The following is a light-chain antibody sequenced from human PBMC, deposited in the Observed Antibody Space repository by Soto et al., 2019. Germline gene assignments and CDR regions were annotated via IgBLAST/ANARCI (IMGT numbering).Light chain of an antibody. CDR3: NSFRSSITLVV. J-gene: IGLJ2*01. Sequence: QSALTQPASVSGSPGQSITISCTGTSSDVGGSNFVSWYQHHPGKAPKLIIYDVTRRPSGVSNRFSGAKSGNTASLPISGLQGEDEADYYCNSFRSSITLVVFGGGTKLTVL. CDR2: DVT. CDR1: SSDVGGSNF. V-gene: IGLV2-14*03.